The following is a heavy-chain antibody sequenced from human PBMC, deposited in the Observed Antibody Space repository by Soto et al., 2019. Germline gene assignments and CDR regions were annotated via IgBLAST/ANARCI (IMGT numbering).Heavy chain of an antibody. CDR1: GFTFSTYA. J-gene: IGHJ4*02. CDR2: LSGSGLNA. Sequence: GGSLRLSCAASGFTFSTYAMTWVRQAPGKGLEYVSTLSGSGLNAYYADSVKGRFTISRDNSKNTLYLQMNSLRVEDTAIYYCAKPLQVYWGQGTQVTVSS. CDR3: AKPLQVY. V-gene: IGHV3-23*01.